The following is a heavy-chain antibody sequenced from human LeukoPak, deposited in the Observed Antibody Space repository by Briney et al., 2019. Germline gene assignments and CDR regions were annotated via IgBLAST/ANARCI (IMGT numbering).Heavy chain of an antibody. CDR2: IYPGDSDT. Sequence: GESLKISCKGSGYSFTSYWIGWVRQMPGKGLEWMGIIYPGDSDTRYSPSFQGQVTISADKSISTAYLQWSSLKASDTAMYYCARRGAIFGTLGYYGMDVWGQGTTVTVSS. D-gene: IGHD3-3*01. V-gene: IGHV5-51*01. CDR1: GYSFTSYW. CDR3: ARRGAIFGTLGYYGMDV. J-gene: IGHJ6*02.